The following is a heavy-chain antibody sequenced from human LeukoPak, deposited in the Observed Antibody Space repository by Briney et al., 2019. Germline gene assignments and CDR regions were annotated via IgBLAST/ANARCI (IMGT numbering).Heavy chain of an antibody. V-gene: IGHV4-31*03. J-gene: IGHJ4*02. CDR1: GGSISSGGYY. Sequence: SETLSLTCTVSGGSISSGGYYWSWVRQHPGKGLEWIGYIYYSGSTYYNPSLKSRVTISADTSKNQSSLNLSSVTAADTAVYYCARLWGATHFDYWGQGTLVTVSS. CDR2: IYYSGST. CDR3: ARLWGATHFDY. D-gene: IGHD1-26*01.